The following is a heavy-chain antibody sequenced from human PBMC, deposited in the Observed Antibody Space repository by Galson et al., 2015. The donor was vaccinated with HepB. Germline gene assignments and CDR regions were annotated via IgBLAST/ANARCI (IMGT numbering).Heavy chain of an antibody. J-gene: IGHJ5*02. Sequence: PALVKPTQTLTLTCTVSGFSLSNARMGVSWLRQPPGKALEWLAHIFSNDDKSYSTSLKSRLTISKDTSKSQVVLTMTNMDPVDTATYYCARILRDDYSNFGWFDPWGQGTLVTVSS. D-gene: IGHD4-11*01. CDR3: ARILRDDYSNFGWFDP. CDR2: IFSNDDK. CDR1: GFSLSNARMG. V-gene: IGHV2-26*01.